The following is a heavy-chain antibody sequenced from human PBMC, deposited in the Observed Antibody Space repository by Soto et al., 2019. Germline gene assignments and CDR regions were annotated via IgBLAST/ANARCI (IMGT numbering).Heavy chain of an antibody. CDR3: ARDRSSGYHSYYFDY. Sequence: SETLSLTCSVSGYLISSGYYWGWVRQTPGKGLEWLGSIDYSGKTYKNPSLKRRFSASVDLSQNQFSLTLRSVTAADTAVYFCARDRSSGYHSYYFDYWGQGTLVTVYS. D-gene: IGHD3-22*01. CDR2: IDYSGKT. J-gene: IGHJ4*02. V-gene: IGHV4-38-2*02. CDR1: GYLISSGYY.